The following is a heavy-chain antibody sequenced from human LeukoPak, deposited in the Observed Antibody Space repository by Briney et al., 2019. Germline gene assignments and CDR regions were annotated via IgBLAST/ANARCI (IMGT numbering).Heavy chain of an antibody. Sequence: GGSLRLSRAASGFTFSSYAMSWVRQAPGKGLEWVSAISGSGGSTYYADSVKGRFTISRDNSKNTLYLQMNSLRAEDTAVYYCANVQDYYDSSGYYGPRSDAFDIWGQGTMVTVSS. D-gene: IGHD3-22*01. CDR3: ANVQDYYDSSGYYGPRSDAFDI. CDR2: ISGSGGST. CDR1: GFTFSSYA. V-gene: IGHV3-23*01. J-gene: IGHJ3*02.